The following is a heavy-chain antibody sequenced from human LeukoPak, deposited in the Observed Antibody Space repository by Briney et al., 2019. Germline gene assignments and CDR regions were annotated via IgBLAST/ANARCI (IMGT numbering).Heavy chain of an antibody. CDR1: GFTFSSYD. Sequence: PGGSLRLSCAASGFTFSSYDMHWVRQATGKGLEWVSAIGTAGDTYYPGSVKGRFTISRENAKNSLYLQMNSLRAGDTAVYYCARGYGSGSYHPYYFDYWGQGTLVTVSS. CDR2: IGTAGDT. J-gene: IGHJ4*02. D-gene: IGHD3-10*01. CDR3: ARGYGSGSYHPYYFDY. V-gene: IGHV3-13*01.